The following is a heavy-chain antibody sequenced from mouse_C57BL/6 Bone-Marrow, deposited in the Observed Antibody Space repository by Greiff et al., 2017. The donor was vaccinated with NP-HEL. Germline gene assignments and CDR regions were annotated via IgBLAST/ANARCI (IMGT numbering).Heavy chain of an antibody. V-gene: IGHV5-15*01. CDR1: GFTFSDYG. CDR2: ISNLAYSI. D-gene: IGHD1-1*01. CDR3: TTTVVAHYYAMDY. Sequence: EVQLQESGGGLVQPGGSLKLSCAASGFTFSDYGMAWVRQAPRKGPEWVAFISNLAYSIYYADTVTGRFTISRENAKNTLYLEMSSLRSEDTAMYYCTTTVVAHYYAMDYWGQGTSVTVSS. J-gene: IGHJ4*01.